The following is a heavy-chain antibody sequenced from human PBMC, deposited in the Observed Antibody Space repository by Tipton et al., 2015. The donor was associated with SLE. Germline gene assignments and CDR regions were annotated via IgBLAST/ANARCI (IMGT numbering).Heavy chain of an antibody. CDR2: INHSGST. CDR3: ARRHYSGPFDS. CDR1: GGSFSGYY. D-gene: IGHD5-12*01. V-gene: IGHV4-34*01. J-gene: IGHJ4*02. Sequence: TLSLTCAVYGGSFSGYYWSWIRQPPGKGLEWIGEINHSGSTNHNPSLKSRVTISVDTSKHQFSLKLNSVTAADTAVYYCARRHYSGPFDSWGQGTLVTVSS.